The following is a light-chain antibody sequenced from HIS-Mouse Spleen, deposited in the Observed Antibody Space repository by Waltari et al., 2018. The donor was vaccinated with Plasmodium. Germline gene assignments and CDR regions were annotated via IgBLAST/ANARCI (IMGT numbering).Light chain of an antibody. CDR1: QSISSY. V-gene: IGKV1-39*01. Sequence: DIKMTQAPSSLSASVGDRVTITCRASQSISSYLNWYQQKPVKAPKLLIYASSSLQSGVPSRFSCSASGTDFTLTISRLQPEEFATYYCQQNYSTWTFGQGTKVEIK. CDR2: ASS. CDR3: QQNYSTWT. J-gene: IGKJ1*01.